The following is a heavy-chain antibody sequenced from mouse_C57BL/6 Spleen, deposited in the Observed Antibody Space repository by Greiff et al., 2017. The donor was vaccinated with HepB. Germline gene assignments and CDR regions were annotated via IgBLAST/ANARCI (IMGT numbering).Heavy chain of an antibody. J-gene: IGHJ3*01. V-gene: IGHV5-6*02. D-gene: IGHD2-3*01. CDR1: GFTFSSYG. CDR2: ISSGGSYT. CDR3: ASYDDWFAY. Sequence: DVKLVESGGDLVKPGGSLKLSCAASGFTFSSYGMSWVRQTPDKRLEWVATISSGGSYTYYPDSVKGRFTISRDNAKNTLYLQMSSLKSEDTAMYYCASYDDWFAYWGQGTLVTVSA.